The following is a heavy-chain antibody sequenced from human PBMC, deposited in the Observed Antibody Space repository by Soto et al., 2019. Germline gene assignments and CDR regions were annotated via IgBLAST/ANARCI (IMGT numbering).Heavy chain of an antibody. CDR2: IRTNGGST. CDR3: ARGDDYVPFDY. J-gene: IGHJ4*02. D-gene: IGHD4-17*01. CDR1: GFIFSAYP. V-gene: IGHV3-64*01. Sequence: EVQLVESGRGLVQPGGSLRLSCAASGFIFSAYPMHWVRQAPGKGLEYVLAIRTNGGSTYYANSVKGRFTISRDNSKNTLYLQMGSLRAEDMAIYYCARGDDYVPFDYWGQGTVVTVSS.